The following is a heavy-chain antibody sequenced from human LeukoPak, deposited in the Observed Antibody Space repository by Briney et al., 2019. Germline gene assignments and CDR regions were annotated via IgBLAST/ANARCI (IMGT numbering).Heavy chain of an antibody. CDR3: AREMNTYSGSYFNY. J-gene: IGHJ4*02. V-gene: IGHV1-2*02. CDR1: GYTFTGYY. Sequence: GASVKVSCKASGYTFTGYYMHWVRQAPGQGLEWMGGINPNSGGTNYAQKFQGRVTMTRDTSISTAYMELSRLRSDDTAVYYCAREMNTYSGSYFNYWGQGTPVTVSS. D-gene: IGHD1-26*01. CDR2: INPNSGGT.